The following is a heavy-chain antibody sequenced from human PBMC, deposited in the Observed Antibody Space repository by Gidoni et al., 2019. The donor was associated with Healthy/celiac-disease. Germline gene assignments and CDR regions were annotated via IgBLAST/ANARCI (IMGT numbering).Heavy chain of an antibody. CDR3: ARESQGLVGANAAFDI. Sequence: QVQLVESGGGVVQPGRSLRLSCAASGFTFSSYAMHWVRQAPGKGLEWVAVISYDGSNKYYADSVKGRFTISRDNSKNTLYLQMNSLRAEDTVVYYCARESQGLVGANAAFDIWGQGTMVTVSS. V-gene: IGHV3-30-3*01. CDR2: ISYDGSNK. J-gene: IGHJ3*02. D-gene: IGHD1-26*01. CDR1: GFTFSSYA.